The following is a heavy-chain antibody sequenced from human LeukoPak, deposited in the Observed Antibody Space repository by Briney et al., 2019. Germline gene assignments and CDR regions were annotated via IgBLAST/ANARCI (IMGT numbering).Heavy chain of an antibody. J-gene: IGHJ3*02. V-gene: IGHV4-59*01. CDR1: GGSISSYY. CDR2: DYYSGSS. CDR3: ARDLKLDGSSGYYAFDI. Sequence: PSETLSLTCTVSGGSISSYYWGWIRQPPGKGLEWIGYDYYSGSSNYNPSLKSRVTISVDTSKNQFSLKMSSVTAADTAVYYCARDLKLDGSSGYYAFDIWGQGTMVTVSS. D-gene: IGHD3-22*01.